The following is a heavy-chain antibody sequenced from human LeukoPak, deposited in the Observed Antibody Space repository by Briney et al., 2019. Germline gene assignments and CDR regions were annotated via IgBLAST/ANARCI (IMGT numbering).Heavy chain of an antibody. D-gene: IGHD3-22*01. Sequence: ASVKVSCKASGFVFTSYGFTWVRQAPGQGLEWMGWISANDGKTHYSERHQGRVTMTTDTVTSTAYMELRSLRSDDTAVYYCARGLYDSSGYYFGIYGMDVWGQGTTVTVSS. J-gene: IGHJ6*02. V-gene: IGHV1-18*01. CDR3: ARGLYDSSGYYFGIYGMDV. CDR2: ISANDGKT. CDR1: GFVFTSYG.